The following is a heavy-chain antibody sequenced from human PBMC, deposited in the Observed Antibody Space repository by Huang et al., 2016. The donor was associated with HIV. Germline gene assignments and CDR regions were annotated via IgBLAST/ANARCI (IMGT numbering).Heavy chain of an antibody. D-gene: IGHD3-10*01. Sequence: EVHLVQSGAEVKEPGESLKISCQASGYNFDSYWIGWVSQLPGKGLEWMGGLYPGDFDTRYDPSVEGQVTISADQSIKTAYLQWSSLKASDTAIYFCARQGLWLPPTDPFDYWGQGTPVTVSA. CDR1: GYNFDSYW. CDR2: LYPGDFDT. V-gene: IGHV5-51*01. J-gene: IGHJ4*02. CDR3: ARQGLWLPPTDPFDY.